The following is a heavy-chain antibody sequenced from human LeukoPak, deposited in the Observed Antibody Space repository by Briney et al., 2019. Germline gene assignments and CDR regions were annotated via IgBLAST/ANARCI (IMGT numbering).Heavy chain of an antibody. CDR3: ALGYCGGGSCYAREYFQH. V-gene: IGHV4-31*03. CDR2: IYYSGST. Sequence: SETLSLTCTVSGGSISSGGYYWTWIRQHPGKGPEWIGYIYYSGSTYYNPSLKSRVTISVDTSKNQFSLKLSSVTAADTAVYYCALGYCGGGSCYAREYFQHWGQGTLVTVSS. D-gene: IGHD2-15*01. CDR1: GGSISSGGYY. J-gene: IGHJ1*01.